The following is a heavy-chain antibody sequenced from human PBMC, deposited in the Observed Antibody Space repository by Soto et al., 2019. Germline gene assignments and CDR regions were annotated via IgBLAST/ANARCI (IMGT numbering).Heavy chain of an antibody. J-gene: IGHJ4*02. Sequence: SETLSLTCIVSGESISSSSYYWGWIRQPPGKGLEWIGSIYYSGRTYYNPSFKSRVTISIETSKNQFSLKLSSVTATDTAVYYCARQRTTVVTQAYFDHWGQGALVTVSS. CDR1: GESISSSSYY. CDR3: ARQRTTVVTQAYFDH. CDR2: IYYSGRT. V-gene: IGHV4-39*01. D-gene: IGHD2-21*02.